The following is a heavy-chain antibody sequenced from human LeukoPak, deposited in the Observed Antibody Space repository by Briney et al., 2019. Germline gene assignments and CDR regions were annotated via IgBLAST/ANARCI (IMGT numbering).Heavy chain of an antibody. Sequence: SETLSLTCAVYGGSFSGYYLSWIRQPPGKGLEWIGEINHSGSTNYNPSLKSRVTISLDTSKNQFSLKLSSVTAADTAVYFCARYKGSRGYSYGNYYYYYMDVWGKGTTVTVSS. J-gene: IGHJ6*03. CDR1: GGSFSGYY. CDR3: ARYKGSRGYSYGNYYYYYMDV. V-gene: IGHV4-34*01. D-gene: IGHD5-18*01. CDR2: INHSGST.